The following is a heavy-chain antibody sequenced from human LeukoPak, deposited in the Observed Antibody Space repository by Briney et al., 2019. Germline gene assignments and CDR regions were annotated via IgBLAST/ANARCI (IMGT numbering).Heavy chain of an antibody. CDR1: GGSISTYY. J-gene: IGHJ5*02. Sequence: NPSETLSLTCTVSGGSISTYYWSWVRQPPGKGLEWIAYMYNSGSTNNNPSLKNRVTISVDTSKNQFSLKLNSVTAADTAVYYCAKSLYGSGSYYNWFDPWGQGTLVTVSS. CDR3: AKSLYGSGSYYNWFDP. V-gene: IGHV4-59*12. D-gene: IGHD3-10*01. CDR2: MYNSGST.